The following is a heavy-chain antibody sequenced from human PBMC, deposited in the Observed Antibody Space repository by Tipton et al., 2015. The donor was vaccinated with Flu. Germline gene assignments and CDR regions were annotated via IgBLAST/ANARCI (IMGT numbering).Heavy chain of an antibody. CDR2: FYSGGST. Sequence: TLSLTCTVSGASISNSRYYWGWVRQPPGKGLQWIGSFYSGGSTYYNPSLKSRVTISGDTSKNQFSLNLTSVTAAGTAEFYCARAFGVVPFFDNWGQRTLVTVTP. D-gene: IGHD3-3*01. CDR3: ARAFGVVPFFDN. CDR1: GASISNSRYY. J-gene: IGHJ4*02. V-gene: IGHV4-39*07.